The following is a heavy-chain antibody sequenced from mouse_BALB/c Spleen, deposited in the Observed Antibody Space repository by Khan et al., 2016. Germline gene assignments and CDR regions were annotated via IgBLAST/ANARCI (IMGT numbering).Heavy chain of an antibody. D-gene: IGHD6-1*01. J-gene: IGHJ4*01. V-gene: IGHV9-1*02. CDR2: KKTYTGEA. Sequence: QIQLVQSGPELKKPGGTVKISCKASGYTFTNYGMNWVKQAPGKGLKWMGWKKTYTGEATYVDDFKGRFAFSLETSASTAYLQINNLKNEDMATYFCARRRQLDLYYAMDYWGQGTSVTVSS. CDR3: ARRRQLDLYYAMDY. CDR1: GYTFTNYG.